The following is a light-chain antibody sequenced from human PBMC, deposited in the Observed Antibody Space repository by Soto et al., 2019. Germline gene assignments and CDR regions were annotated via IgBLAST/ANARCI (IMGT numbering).Light chain of an antibody. J-gene: IGKJ1*01. CDR1: QSVSSSY. CDR2: GAS. Sequence: ETVLTQSPGPLSLSPGERATLSCRASQSVSSSYLAWYQQKPGQAPRLLIYGASSRATGIPDRFSGSGSGTDFTLTISRLEPEDFAVYYCQQYGSSPTTFGQGTQVQSK. CDR3: QQYGSSPTT. V-gene: IGKV3-20*01.